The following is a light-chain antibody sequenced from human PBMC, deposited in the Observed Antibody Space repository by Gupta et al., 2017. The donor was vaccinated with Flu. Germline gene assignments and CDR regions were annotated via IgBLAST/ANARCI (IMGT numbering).Light chain of an antibody. CDR2: SNN. V-gene: IGLV1-44*01. CDR1: RSNIGSNT. Sequence: QSVLPQPPSASGTPGQRVTISCSGSRSNIGSNTVNWYQQLPGTAPKLLIYSNNQRPSGVPDRFSGSKSGTSASLAISGLQSEDEADYYCAPWDDSLNGWVFGGGTKLTVL. CDR3: APWDDSLNGWV. J-gene: IGLJ3*02.